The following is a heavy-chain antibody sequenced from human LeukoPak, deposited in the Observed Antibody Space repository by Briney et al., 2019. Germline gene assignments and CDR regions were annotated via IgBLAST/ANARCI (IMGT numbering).Heavy chain of an antibody. V-gene: IGHV3-23*01. CDR1: GFTFSTYA. CDR3: AKVVYGGSSRFDY. CDR2: FTGSGDST. Sequence: GGSLRLSCVGSGFTFSTYALSWVRQAPGKGLEWVSGFTGSGDSTSYADSVKGRFTISRDNSKNTLYLQMNSLRAEDTAVYYCAKVVYGGSSRFDYWGQGTLVTVSS. J-gene: IGHJ4*02. D-gene: IGHD1-26*01.